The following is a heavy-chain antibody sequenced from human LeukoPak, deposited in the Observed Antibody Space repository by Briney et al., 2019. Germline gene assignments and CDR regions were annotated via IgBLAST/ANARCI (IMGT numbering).Heavy chain of an antibody. V-gene: IGHV3-23*01. Sequence: GGSLRLSCAASGFTFSSYAMSWVRQAPGKGLEWVSSISGCGAGTYYADSVQGRFTISRDNSKNTLYLQMNNLRVEDTAIYYCAKEMSYYSPSNYWGQGTLVTVSS. D-gene: IGHD1-26*01. CDR3: AKEMSYYSPSNY. CDR2: ISGCGAGT. J-gene: IGHJ4*02. CDR1: GFTFSSYA.